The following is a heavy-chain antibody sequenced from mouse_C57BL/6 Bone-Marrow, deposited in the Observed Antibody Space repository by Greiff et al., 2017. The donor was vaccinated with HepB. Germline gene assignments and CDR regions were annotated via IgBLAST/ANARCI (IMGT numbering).Heavy chain of an antibody. J-gene: IGHJ4*01. CDR1: GYTFTSYG. V-gene: IGHV1-81*01. CDR2: IYPRSGNT. D-gene: IGHD1-2*01. CDR3: ARKYYGLDY. Sequence: VQLQESGAELARPGASVKLSCKASGYTFTSYGISWVKQRTGQGLEWIGEIYPRSGNTYYNEKFKGKATLTADKSSSTAYMELRSLTSEDSAVYFCARKYYGLDYWGQGTSVTVSS.